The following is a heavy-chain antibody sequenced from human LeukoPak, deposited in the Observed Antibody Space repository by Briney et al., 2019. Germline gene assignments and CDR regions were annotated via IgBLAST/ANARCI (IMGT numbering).Heavy chain of an antibody. Sequence: ASVKVSCKASGYTFTGYYMHWVRQAPGQGLEWMGWINPNSGGTNYAQKFQGRVTMTRDTSISTAYMELSRLRSDDTAVYYCARDSVGDGYNYPFDYWGQEPWSPSPQ. CDR2: INPNSGGT. CDR3: ARDSVGDGYNYPFDY. D-gene: IGHD5-24*01. V-gene: IGHV1-2*02. J-gene: IGHJ4*01. CDR1: GYTFTGYY.